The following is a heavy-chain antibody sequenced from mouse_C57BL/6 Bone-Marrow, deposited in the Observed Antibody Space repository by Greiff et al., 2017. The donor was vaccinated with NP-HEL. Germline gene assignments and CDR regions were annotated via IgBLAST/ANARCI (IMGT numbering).Heavy chain of an antibody. Sequence: VQLQQPGAELVMPGASVKLSCKASGYTFTSYWMHWVKQRPGQGLEWIGEIDPSDSYTNYNQKFKGKSTLTVDKSSSTAYMQLSSLTSEDSAVXYCTVVSPHWYFDVWGTGTTVTVSS. CDR1: GYTFTSYW. CDR2: IDPSDSYT. D-gene: IGHD1-1*01. V-gene: IGHV1-69*01. J-gene: IGHJ1*03. CDR3: TVVSPHWYFDV.